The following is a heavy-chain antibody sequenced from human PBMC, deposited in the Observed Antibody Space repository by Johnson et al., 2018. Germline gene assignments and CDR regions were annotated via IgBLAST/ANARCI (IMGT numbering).Heavy chain of an antibody. CDR3: ASAHYDDYGYYMDV. Sequence: VQLVQSGGGVVQPGRSLRLSCAASGFTFSSYGMHWVRQAPGKGLEYVSAISSNGGSTYYANSVKGRFTISRDNSKNTLYLQMGSLRAEDMAVYYCASAHYDDYGYYMDVWGKGTTVTVAS. CDR1: GFTFSSYG. V-gene: IGHV3-64*01. D-gene: IGHD4-17*01. J-gene: IGHJ6*03. CDR2: ISSNGGST.